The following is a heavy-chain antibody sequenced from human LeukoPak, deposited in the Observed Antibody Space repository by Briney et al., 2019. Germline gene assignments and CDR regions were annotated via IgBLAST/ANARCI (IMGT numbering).Heavy chain of an antibody. Sequence: NSGGSLRLSCAASGFTFSDYYMSWIRQAPGKGLEWVSYISSSGSTIYYADSVKGRFTISRDNAKNSLYLQMNSLRAEDTAVYYCARDLRSGYDCWNAFDIWGQGTMVTVSS. V-gene: IGHV3-11*01. CDR2: ISSSGSTI. CDR1: GFTFSDYY. D-gene: IGHD5-12*01. CDR3: ARDLRSGYDCWNAFDI. J-gene: IGHJ3*02.